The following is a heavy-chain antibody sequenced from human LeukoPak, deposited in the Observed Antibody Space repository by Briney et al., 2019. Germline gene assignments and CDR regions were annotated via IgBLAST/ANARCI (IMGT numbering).Heavy chain of an antibody. CDR1: GFTFGDYA. J-gene: IGHJ4*02. V-gene: IGHV3-49*03. Sequence: GGSLRLSCTASGFTFGDYAMSWFRQAPGKGLEWVGFIRSKAYGGTTEYAASVKGRFTISRDDSKSIAYLQMNSLKTEGTAVYYCTRDRASFWGVHLPDYWGQGTLVTVSS. CDR2: IRSKAYGGTT. CDR3: TRDRASFWGVHLPDY. D-gene: IGHD3-16*01.